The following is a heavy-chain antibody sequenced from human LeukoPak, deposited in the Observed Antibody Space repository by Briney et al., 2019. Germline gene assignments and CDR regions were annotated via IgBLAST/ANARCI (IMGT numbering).Heavy chain of an antibody. D-gene: IGHD6-6*01. Sequence: SETLSLTCAVYGGPFSGYYWSWIRQPPGKGLEWIGEINHSGSTNYNPSLKSRVTISVDTSKNQFSLKLSSVTAADTAVYYCARDSRLEYSSPRGGDWFDPWGQGTLVTVSS. V-gene: IGHV4-34*01. CDR3: ARDSRLEYSSPRGGDWFDP. CDR1: GGPFSGYY. CDR2: INHSGST. J-gene: IGHJ5*02.